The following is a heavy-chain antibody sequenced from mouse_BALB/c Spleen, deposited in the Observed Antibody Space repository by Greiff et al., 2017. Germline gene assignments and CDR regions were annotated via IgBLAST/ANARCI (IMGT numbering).Heavy chain of an antibody. CDR2: INSDGGST. CDR1: EYEFPSHD. V-gene: IGHV5-2*01. J-gene: IGHJ4*01. D-gene: IGHD2-4*01. Sequence: EVNVVESGGGLVQPGESLKLSCESNEYEFPSHDMSWVRKTPEKRLELVAAINSDGGSTYYPDTMERRFIISRDNTKKTLYLQMSSLRSEDTALYYCARQSYYDYDDPYYYAMDYWGQGTSVTVSS. CDR3: ARQSYYDYDDPYYYAMDY.